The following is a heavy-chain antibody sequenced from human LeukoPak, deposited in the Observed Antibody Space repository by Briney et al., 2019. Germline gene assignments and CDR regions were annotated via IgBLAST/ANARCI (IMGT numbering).Heavy chain of an antibody. V-gene: IGHV3-21*01. CDR1: GFTFSSYG. CDR3: ARDQRATASTGSYFDY. J-gene: IGHJ4*02. CDR2: VSSSSSYI. Sequence: GGSLRLSCAASGFTFSSYGMNWVRQAPGKGLEWVSSVSSSSSYIYYADSVKGRFTISRDNAKNSLSLQMNSLRAEDTAVYYCARDQRATASTGSYFDYWGQATLVTVSS. D-gene: IGHD1-1*01.